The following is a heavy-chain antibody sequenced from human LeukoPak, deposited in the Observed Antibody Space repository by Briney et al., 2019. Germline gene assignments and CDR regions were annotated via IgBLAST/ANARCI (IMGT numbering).Heavy chain of an antibody. J-gene: IGHJ3*02. CDR2: IYTSGST. Sequence: SQTLSLTCTVSGGSISSGSYYWSWIRQPAGKGLEWIGRIYTSGSTNYNPSLKSRVTISVDTSKNQLSLKVTSVTAADTAVYYCARHGTPGYSGYDLDFDTWGQGTMVTVSS. V-gene: IGHV4-61*02. D-gene: IGHD5-12*01. CDR1: GGSISSGSYY. CDR3: ARHGTPGYSGYDLDFDT.